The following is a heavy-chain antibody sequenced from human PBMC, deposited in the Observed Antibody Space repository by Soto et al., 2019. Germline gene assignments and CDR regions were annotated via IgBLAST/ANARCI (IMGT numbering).Heavy chain of an antibody. CDR2: IYYTGST. CDR1: GGSISSGGYY. D-gene: IGHD5-18*01. J-gene: IGHJ5*02. Sequence: SETLSLTCTVSGGSISSGGYYWSWIRQHPGKGLEWIGNIYYTGSTHYNPSLKSRVTMSVDTSKNQFSLKLSSVTAADTAVYYCAKDSGYNYGYFRWFDPWGQGTLVTVSS. CDR3: AKDSGYNYGYFRWFDP. V-gene: IGHV4-39*07.